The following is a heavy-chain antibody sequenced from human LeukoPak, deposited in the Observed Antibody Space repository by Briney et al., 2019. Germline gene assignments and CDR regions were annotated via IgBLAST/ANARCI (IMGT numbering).Heavy chain of an antibody. CDR2: TSGSGGST. Sequence: PGGSLRLSCAASGFTFSSYAMTWVRQDPGMGREWVSVTSGSGGSTYYADSVKGRFTISRDNSTNTLYLQMNSLRAEDTAVYYCAKDQRRGYCNSASCYIDFWGQGTLVTVSS. CDR3: AKDQRRGYCNSASCYIDF. D-gene: IGHD2-2*02. CDR1: GFTFSSYA. J-gene: IGHJ4*02. V-gene: IGHV3-23*01.